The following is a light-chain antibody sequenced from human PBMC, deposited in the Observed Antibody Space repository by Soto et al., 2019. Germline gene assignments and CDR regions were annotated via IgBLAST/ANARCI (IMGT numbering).Light chain of an antibody. V-gene: IGLV1-40*01. Sequence: QSVLTQPPSVSGAPGQTVTISCSGSDSNIGAGYDLHWYQQLPGTAPKLLIHSNYLRASGVPDRFSASKSVTSASLAIIGLQADDEADYYCQFYDTRLGDWVFGGGTKLTVL. CDR2: SNY. J-gene: IGLJ3*02. CDR3: QFYDTRLGDWV. CDR1: DSNIGAGYD.